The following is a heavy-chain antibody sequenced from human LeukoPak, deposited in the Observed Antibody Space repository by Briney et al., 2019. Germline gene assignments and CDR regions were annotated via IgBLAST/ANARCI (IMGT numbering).Heavy chain of an antibody. CDR2: INTNTGNP. V-gene: IGHV7-4-1*02. J-gene: IGHJ3*02. CDR3: ARVVHPYDYESSGLTYDAFDI. Sequence: ASVKVSCKASEGTFSSYAISWVRQAPGQGLEWLGWINTNTGNPTYAQGFTGRFVFSLDTSVNTAYLQISSLKAEDTAVYYCARVVHPYDYESSGLTYDAFDIWGQGTMVTASS. D-gene: IGHD3-22*01. CDR1: EGTFSSYA.